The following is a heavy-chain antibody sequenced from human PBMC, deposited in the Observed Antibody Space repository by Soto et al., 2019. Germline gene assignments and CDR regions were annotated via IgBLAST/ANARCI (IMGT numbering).Heavy chain of an antibody. CDR3: XXXXXFWXGXXXXTT. J-gene: IGHJ5*02. D-gene: IGHD3-3*01. CDR1: GFTFSSYA. V-gene: IGHV3-23*01. Sequence: XVQXXXSGXGLXXXXXXLXLSCAASGFTFSSYAMSWVRQAPGKGLEXVSAISGSGGSTYYADSVKXXXXXXXXXXXXXXXXXXXXXXXXXXXXXXXXXXXXFWXGXXXXTTWGQGXLVTV. CDR2: ISGSGGST.